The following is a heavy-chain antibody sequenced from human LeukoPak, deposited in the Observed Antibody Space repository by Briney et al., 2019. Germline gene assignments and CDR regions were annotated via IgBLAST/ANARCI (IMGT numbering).Heavy chain of an antibody. Sequence: ASVKVSCKASGGTFSSYAISWVRQAPGQGLEWVANIKQDGSEKYYVDSVKGRFTISRDNAKNSLYLQMNSLRAEDTAVYYCARDIGLRGGDYWGQGTLVTVSS. CDR2: IKQDGSEK. D-gene: IGHD3/OR15-3a*01. V-gene: IGHV3-7*01. J-gene: IGHJ4*02. CDR3: ARDIGLRGGDY. CDR1: GGTFSSYA.